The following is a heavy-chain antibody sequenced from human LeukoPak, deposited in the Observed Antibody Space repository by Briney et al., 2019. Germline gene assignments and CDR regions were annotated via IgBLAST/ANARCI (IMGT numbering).Heavy chain of an antibody. J-gene: IGHJ6*03. D-gene: IGHD6-6*01. V-gene: IGHV4-59*01. CDR3: ANLLAARSGYYYYMDV. CDR1: GGSISSYY. CDR2: IYYSGST. Sequence: SETLSLTCTVSGGSISSYYWSWIRQPPGKGLEWIGYIYYSGSTNYNPSLKSRVTISVDTSKNQFSLKLSSVTAADTAVYYCANLLAARSGYYYYMDVWGKGTTVTVSS.